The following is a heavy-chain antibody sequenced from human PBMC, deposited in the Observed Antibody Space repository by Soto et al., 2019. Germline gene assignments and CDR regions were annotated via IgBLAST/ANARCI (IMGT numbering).Heavy chain of an antibody. CDR2: IIPIFGTA. V-gene: IGHV1-69*13. D-gene: IGHD1-26*01. J-gene: IGHJ6*02. CDR3: ARKVVVGAEPYYYGMDV. CDR1: GGTFSSYA. Sequence: ASVKVSCKASGGTFSSYAISWVRQAPGQGLEWMGGIIPIFGTANYAQKFQGRVTITADESTSTAYMELSSLRSEDTAVYYCARKVVVGAEPYYYGMDVWGQGTTVTVSS.